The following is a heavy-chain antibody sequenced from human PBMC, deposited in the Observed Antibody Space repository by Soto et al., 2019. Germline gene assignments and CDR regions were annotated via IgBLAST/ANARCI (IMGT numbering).Heavy chain of an antibody. D-gene: IGHD3-10*01. V-gene: IGHV3-33*06. CDR1: VFPFSRYD. Sequence: PWGSLRISCASYVFPFSRYDMHWVRQAPGKGLESAAVLWFDGSNEYYADSVQGRFTISRDNSKNTLYLQMDSLRAEDTAVYYCAKVLYASESFDSEEATYGMDVWGQGTPVTVSS. J-gene: IGHJ6*01. CDR3: AKVLYASESFDSEEATYGMDV. CDR2: LWFDGSNE.